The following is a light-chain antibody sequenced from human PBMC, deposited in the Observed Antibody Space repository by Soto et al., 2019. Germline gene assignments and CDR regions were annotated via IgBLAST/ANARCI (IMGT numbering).Light chain of an antibody. Sequence: QSALTQPPSASGSPGQSVAISCTGTSSDVGGYNYVSWYQQHPGKAPKLMIYEANKRPSGVPDRFSGSKSGNTASLTVSGLQDEDEADSYCSSYAGSRNVFGTGTNLTVL. CDR3: SSYAGSRNV. J-gene: IGLJ1*01. CDR2: EAN. CDR1: SSDVGGYNY. V-gene: IGLV2-8*01.